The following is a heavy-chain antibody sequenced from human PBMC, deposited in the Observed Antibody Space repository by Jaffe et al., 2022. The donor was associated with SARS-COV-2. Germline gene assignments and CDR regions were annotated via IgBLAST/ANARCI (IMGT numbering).Heavy chain of an antibody. CDR1: GFTFSKYW. Sequence: EVRLVESGGGLVQPGGSLRLSCEASGFTFSKYWMNWVRQAPETGLEWVATINEDGSEKYYGDSVKGRFTISRDNAKNSLWLQINSLRAEDTAVYYCTRVGHLTADYWGQGTPVTVSS. CDR3: TRVGHLTADY. J-gene: IGHJ4*02. V-gene: IGHV3-7*01. D-gene: IGHD2-21*02. CDR2: INEDGSEK.